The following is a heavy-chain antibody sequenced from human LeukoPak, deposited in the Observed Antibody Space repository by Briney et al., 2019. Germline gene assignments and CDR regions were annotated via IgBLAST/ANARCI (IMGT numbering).Heavy chain of an antibody. J-gene: IGHJ6*03. CDR1: GYTFTGLY. V-gene: IGHV1-2*06. D-gene: IGHD3-10*01. Sequence: ASVKVSCKASGYTFTGLYIDWVRQPPGQGPEWLGRINTNSGGTNNAQKFLGRVTMTRDTSTNTAYMEMSRLRSDDTAVYYCARELLLWFGESSRYYYMDVWGTGTTVTVSS. CDR2: INTNSGGT. CDR3: ARELLLWFGESSRYYYMDV.